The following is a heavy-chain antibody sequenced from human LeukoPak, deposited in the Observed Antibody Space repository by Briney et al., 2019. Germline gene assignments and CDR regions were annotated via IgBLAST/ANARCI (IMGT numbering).Heavy chain of an antibody. Sequence: ASETLSLTCAVYGGSFSGYYWSWIRQPPGKGLEWIGEINHSGSTNYNPSLKSRVTISVDTSKNQFSLKLSSVTAADTAVYYCARGAYYYGSGSPNYYYYYMDVWGKGTTVTVSS. D-gene: IGHD3-10*01. CDR3: ARGAYYYGSGSPNYYYYYMDV. J-gene: IGHJ6*03. CDR1: GGSFSGYY. V-gene: IGHV4-34*01. CDR2: INHSGST.